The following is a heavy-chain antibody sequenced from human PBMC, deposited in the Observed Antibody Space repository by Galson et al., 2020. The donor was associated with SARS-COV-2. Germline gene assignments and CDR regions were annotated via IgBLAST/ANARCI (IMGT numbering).Heavy chain of an antibody. J-gene: IGHJ3*02. V-gene: IGHV4-59*12. CDR1: GGSISSYY. D-gene: IGHD1-1*01. CDR3: ARDTRHDTFDI. Sequence: SQTLSLTCTVSGGSISSYYWSWIRQPPGKGLEWIGYIYYSGSTYYNPSLGGRVTISVDRSKNQFSLKLDSVIAADTAVYFCARDTRHDTFDIWGQGTMVTVSS. CDR2: IYYSGST.